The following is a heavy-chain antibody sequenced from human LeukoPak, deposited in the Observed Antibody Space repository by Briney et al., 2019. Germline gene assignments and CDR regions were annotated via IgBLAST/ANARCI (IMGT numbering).Heavy chain of an antibody. V-gene: IGHV3-30*04. D-gene: IGHD3-22*01. CDR2: ISNDGRNK. Sequence: PGGSLRLSCAASGFTFSTYAIHWVRQAPGKGLEWVAFISNDGRNKDYADAVKGRFTISRDNSKNTLYLQVNSLRPDDTPVYYCTRDLTGHYSIDYWGQGTLVTVSS. J-gene: IGHJ4*02. CDR1: GFTFSTYA. CDR3: TRDLTGHYSIDY.